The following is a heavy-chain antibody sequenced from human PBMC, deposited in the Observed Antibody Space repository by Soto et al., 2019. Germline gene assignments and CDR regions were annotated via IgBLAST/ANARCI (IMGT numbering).Heavy chain of an antibody. V-gene: IGHV1-69*14. CDR1: GGTFSSYA. CDR3: GGGSIRVTRPPNWFDP. D-gene: IGHD2-2*01. Sequence: QVQLVQSGAEVKKPGSSVKVSCKASGGTFSSYAISWVRQAPGQGLEWMGGIIPIFGTANYAQKFQGRVTITEDNTTRTAYRELSSLKSEATAVYYCGGGSIRVTRPPNWFDPWGQGTLVTVSS. J-gene: IGHJ5*02. CDR2: IIPIFGTA.